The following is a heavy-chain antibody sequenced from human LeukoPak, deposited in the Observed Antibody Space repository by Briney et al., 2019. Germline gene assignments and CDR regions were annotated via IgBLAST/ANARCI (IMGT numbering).Heavy chain of an antibody. CDR1: GFTFSSYW. CDR3: AKRTSGSSWYSSDY. J-gene: IGHJ4*02. D-gene: IGHD6-13*01. Sequence: GGSLRLSCAASGFTFSSYWMHWVRQAPGKGLEWVSTMSGDATSTYYADSVKGRFTISRDNSKNTLYLQMNSLRAEDTAVYYCAKRTSGSSWYSSDYWGQGTLVTVSS. CDR2: MSGDATST. V-gene: IGHV3-23*01.